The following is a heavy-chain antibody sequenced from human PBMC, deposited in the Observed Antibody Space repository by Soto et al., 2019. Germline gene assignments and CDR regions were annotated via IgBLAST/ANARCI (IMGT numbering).Heavy chain of an antibody. Sequence: QLQLQESGPGLVKPSETLSLTCTVSGGPIKTSSFYWGWIRQLPGKGLEWIGSIYYTGKTYINPSLESRVTISVDASKNQFSLRLTSMTAADTAVYFCARPKTGLSPTDWFDPWGQGTLVTVSS. J-gene: IGHJ5*02. D-gene: IGHD3-9*01. CDR2: IYYTGKT. CDR1: GGPIKTSSFY. CDR3: ARPKTGLSPTDWFDP. V-gene: IGHV4-39*01.